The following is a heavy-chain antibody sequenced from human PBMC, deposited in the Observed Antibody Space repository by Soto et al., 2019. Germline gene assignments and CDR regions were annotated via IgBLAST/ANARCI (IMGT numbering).Heavy chain of an antibody. CDR3: ARHKTGYSSARYFDY. J-gene: IGHJ4*02. D-gene: IGHD6-25*01. Sequence: PSETLSLTCTVSGGSIGSSSSYWGWIRQPPGKGLEWIGRIYYSGSTDYNPSLKSRVTISVDTSKNQFSLNLRSVTAADTAVYYCARHKTGYSSARYFDYWGQGTLVTVSS. CDR2: IYYSGST. CDR1: GGSIGSSSSY. V-gene: IGHV4-39*01.